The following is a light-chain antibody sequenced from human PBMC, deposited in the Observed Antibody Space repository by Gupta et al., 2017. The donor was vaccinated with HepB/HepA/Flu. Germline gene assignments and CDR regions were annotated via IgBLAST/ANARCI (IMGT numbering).Light chain of an antibody. CDR2: KGN. Sequence: ELTQPPSVSVSPGQTARITCSGDPLPKQHAYWYQQKPGQAPVLVIYKGNERPSGIPERFSGSTSGTTVTLTISGVQAEDEADYYCQSADSRTTSYVFGTGTKVTVL. V-gene: IGLV3-25*03. CDR3: QSADSRTTSYV. J-gene: IGLJ1*01. CDR1: PLPKQH.